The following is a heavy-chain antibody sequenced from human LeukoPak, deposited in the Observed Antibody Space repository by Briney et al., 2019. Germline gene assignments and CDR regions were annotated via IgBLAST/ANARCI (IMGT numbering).Heavy chain of an antibody. D-gene: IGHD2-2*01. J-gene: IGHJ5*02. CDR2: INARGDT. CDR3: ARGQVPAARGSYWFDP. Sequence: SETLLHTCAVYGWSFNDYYWNWIRQPPGKGLEWIGEINARGDTNYNPSLKSRVNISVDTSKKQFSLRLTSMIAADTALYYCARGQVPAARGSYWFDPWGERKLGSVSS. CDR1: GWSFNDYY. V-gene: IGHV4-34*01.